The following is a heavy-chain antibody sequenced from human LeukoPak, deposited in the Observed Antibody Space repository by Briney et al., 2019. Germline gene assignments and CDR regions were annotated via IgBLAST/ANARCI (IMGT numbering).Heavy chain of an antibody. CDR2: ISWNSGSI. CDR1: GFTFDDYA. J-gene: IGHJ3*02. CDR3: AKDLGGYSVAWGAFDI. V-gene: IGHV3-9*01. D-gene: IGHD6-13*01. Sequence: GGSLRLSCAASGFTFDDYAMHWVRHAPGKGLEWVSGISWNSGSIGYADSVKGRFTISRDNAKNSLYLQMNSLRAEDTALYYCAKDLGGYSVAWGAFDIWGQGTMVTVSS.